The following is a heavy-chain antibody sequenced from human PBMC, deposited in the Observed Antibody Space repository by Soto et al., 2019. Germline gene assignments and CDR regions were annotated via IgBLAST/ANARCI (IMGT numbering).Heavy chain of an antibody. CDR1: GVGNGCSA. D-gene: IGHD3-3*01. CDR3: AEIFGVYDY. V-gene: IGHV1-69*01. J-gene: IGHJ4*02. Sequence: PSVRLCWKACGVGNGCSALCWVQQAPGQGLEWMGGIIPIFGTANYAQKFQGRVTITADESTSTAYMELSSLRSEDTAVYYCAEIFGVYDYWGQGTLVTVSS. CDR2: IIPIFGTA.